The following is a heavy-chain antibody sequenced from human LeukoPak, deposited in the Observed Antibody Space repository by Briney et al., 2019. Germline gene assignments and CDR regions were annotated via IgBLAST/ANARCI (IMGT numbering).Heavy chain of an antibody. CDR3: AKERLDYYDSSGERYFQH. V-gene: IGHV3-23*01. D-gene: IGHD3-22*01. CDR1: GFTFSSNA. J-gene: IGHJ1*01. Sequence: GGSLRLSCAASGFTFSSNAMSWVRQAPGKGLGWVSAISGGGGSTYYADSVKGRFTISRDNSRNTLYLQMNSLRAEDTAVYYCAKERLDYYDSSGERYFQHWGQGTLVTVSS. CDR2: ISGGGGST.